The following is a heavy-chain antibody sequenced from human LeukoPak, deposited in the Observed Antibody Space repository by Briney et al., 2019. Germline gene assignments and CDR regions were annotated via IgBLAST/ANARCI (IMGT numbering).Heavy chain of an antibody. J-gene: IGHJ4*02. CDR3: ARDNYGGHFDY. D-gene: IGHD2-21*01. CDR2: IYSGGST. CDR1: GFTVSSNY. Sequence: PGGSLRLSCAASGFTVSSNYMSWVRQAPGKGLEWVSVIYSGGSTYYADSVTGRFTISRDNSKNTLYLQMNSLRAEDTAVYYCARDNYGGHFDYWGQGTLVTVSS. V-gene: IGHV3-66*01.